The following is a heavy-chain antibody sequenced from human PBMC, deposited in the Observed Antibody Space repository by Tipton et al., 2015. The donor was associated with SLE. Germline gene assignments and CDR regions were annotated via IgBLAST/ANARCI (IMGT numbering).Heavy chain of an antibody. CDR1: GGTFSSYA. V-gene: IGHV1-69*15. D-gene: IGHD3-16*01. CDR3: TTDRLWAFDI. J-gene: IGHJ3*02. CDR2: IIPIFGTA. Sequence: QSGAEVKKPGSSVKVSCKASGGTFSSYAISWVRQAPGQGLEWMERIIPIFGTANYAQKFQGRVTLTADESTSTAYMELSSLRSEDTAVYYCTTDRLWAFDIWGQGTMVTVSS.